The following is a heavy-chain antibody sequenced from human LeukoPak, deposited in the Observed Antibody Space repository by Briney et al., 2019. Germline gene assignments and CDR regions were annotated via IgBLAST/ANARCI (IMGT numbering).Heavy chain of an antibody. D-gene: IGHD3-22*01. CDR2: IIPIFGTA. J-gene: IGHJ4*02. CDR1: GGTFSSYA. V-gene: IGHV1-69*13. CDR3: ARSQGSGYYRPIDY. Sequence: SVKVSCKASGGTFSSYAISWVRQAPGQGLEWMGGIIPIFGTANYAQKFQGRVTITADESTSTAYMELSSMRSEDTAVYYCARSQGSGYYRPIDYWGQGTLVTVSS.